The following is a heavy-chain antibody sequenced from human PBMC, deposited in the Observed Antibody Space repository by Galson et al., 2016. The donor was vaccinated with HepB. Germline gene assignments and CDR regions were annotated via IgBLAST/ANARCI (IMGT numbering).Heavy chain of an antibody. J-gene: IGHJ3*02. Sequence: SLRLSCAASGFTFDDYGMNWARQVPGKGLEWVSGINWNGGTTNYVDSVKGRFTISRDNAKNSLYLQMNSLRAGDTALYYCAKSSGYYFVDSFDMWGQGTVVTASS. CDR1: GFTFDDYG. CDR3: AKSSGYYFVDSFDM. CDR2: INWNGGTT. D-gene: IGHD3-22*01. V-gene: IGHV3-20*04.